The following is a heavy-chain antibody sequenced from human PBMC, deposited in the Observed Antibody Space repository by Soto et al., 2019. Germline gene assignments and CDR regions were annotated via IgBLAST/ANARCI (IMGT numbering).Heavy chain of an antibody. CDR3: ARYCSSTSCQGYYYYGMDV. V-gene: IGHV1-18*04. CDR1: GYTFTGYY. CDR2: ISAYNGNT. Sequence: GASVKVSCKASGYTFTGYYMHWVRQAPGQGLEWMGWISAYNGNTNYAQKLQGRVTMTTDTSTSTAYMELRSLRSDDTAVYYCARYCSSTSCQGYYYYGMDVWGQGTTVTVSS. J-gene: IGHJ6*02. D-gene: IGHD2-2*01.